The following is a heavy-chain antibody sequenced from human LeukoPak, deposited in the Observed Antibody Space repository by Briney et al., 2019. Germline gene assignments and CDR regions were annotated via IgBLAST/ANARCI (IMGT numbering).Heavy chain of an antibody. D-gene: IGHD3-10*01. Sequence: SETLSLTCTVSGGSISSGGYYWSWIRQPAGKGLEWIGRIYTSGSTNYNPSLKSRVTISVDTSKNQFSLKLSSVTAADTAVYYCARGPPDYYGSGSYFDYWGQGTLVTVSS. J-gene: IGHJ4*02. CDR3: ARGPPDYYGSGSYFDY. CDR2: IYTSGST. CDR1: GGSISSGGYY. V-gene: IGHV4-61*02.